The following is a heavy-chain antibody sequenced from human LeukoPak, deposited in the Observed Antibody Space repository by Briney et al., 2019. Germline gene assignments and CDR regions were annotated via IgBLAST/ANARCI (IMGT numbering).Heavy chain of an antibody. Sequence: SETLSLTCTVSGGSISSGSYYWSWIRQPAGKGLEWIGRIYTSGSTNYNPSLKSRVTISVDTSKNQFSLKLSSVTAADTAVYYCASGLILTGYYYYYYMDVWGKGTTVTVSS. CDR1: GGSISSGSYY. V-gene: IGHV4-61*02. CDR2: IYTSGST. CDR3: ASGLILTGYYYYYYMDV. J-gene: IGHJ6*03.